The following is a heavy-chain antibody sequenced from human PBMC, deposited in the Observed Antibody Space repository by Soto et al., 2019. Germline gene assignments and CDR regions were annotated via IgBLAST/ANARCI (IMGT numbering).Heavy chain of an antibody. CDR3: AKAIAPTVRDAFDI. J-gene: IGHJ3*02. CDR2: ISWNSGSI. Sequence: GGSLRLSCAASGFTFDDYAMHWVRQAPGKGLEWVSGISWNSGSIGYADSVKGRFTISRDNAKNSLYLQMNSLRAEDTALYYCAKAIAPTVRDAFDIWGQGTMVTVSS. D-gene: IGHD4-17*01. CDR1: GFTFDDYA. V-gene: IGHV3-9*01.